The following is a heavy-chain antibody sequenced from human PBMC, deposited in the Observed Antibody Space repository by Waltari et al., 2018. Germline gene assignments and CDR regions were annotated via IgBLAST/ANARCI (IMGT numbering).Heavy chain of an antibody. Sequence: EVQLVESGGDLVQPGGSLRLSCAASGLTFSDNSMQWVRQAPGKGREWIAYISISGDTQFYADSVRGRFTISRDNAKSSVYLQMSSLRAEDTAVYYCRLLLVGATEEGYFDSWGQGTLVTVSS. J-gene: IGHJ4*02. CDR2: ISISGDTQ. CDR3: RLLLVGATEEGYFDS. CDR1: GLTFSDNS. D-gene: IGHD1-26*01. V-gene: IGHV3-48*04.